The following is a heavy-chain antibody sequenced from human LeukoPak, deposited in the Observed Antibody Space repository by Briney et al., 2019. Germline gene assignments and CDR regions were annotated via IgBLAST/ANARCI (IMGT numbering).Heavy chain of an antibody. V-gene: IGHV3-48*01. J-gene: IGHJ4*02. CDR2: INNRGSLI. Sequence: GGSLRLSCAASGFTFRDYSMNWVRQAPGKGLEWISHINNRGSLIHYAESVKGRFTISRDHVKNSLYLQMNSLRADDTAVYYCARDYRWASDYWGQGTLVTVSS. D-gene: IGHD3-16*02. CDR1: GFTFRDYS. CDR3: ARDYRWASDY.